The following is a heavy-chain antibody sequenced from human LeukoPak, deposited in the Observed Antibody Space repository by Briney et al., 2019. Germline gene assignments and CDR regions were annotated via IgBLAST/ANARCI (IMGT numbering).Heavy chain of an antibody. D-gene: IGHD2-15*01. V-gene: IGHV3-21*04. CDR3: ARNLGGCSGGSCYSRDV. Sequence: GGSLRLSCAASGFTFSSYSMNWVRQAPGKGLEWVSSISSSSSYIYYADSVKGRFTISRDTSKNTLYLQMNSLRAEDTAVYYCARNLGGCSGGSCYSRDVWGQGTTVTVSS. CDR1: GFTFSSYS. J-gene: IGHJ6*03. CDR2: ISSSSSYI.